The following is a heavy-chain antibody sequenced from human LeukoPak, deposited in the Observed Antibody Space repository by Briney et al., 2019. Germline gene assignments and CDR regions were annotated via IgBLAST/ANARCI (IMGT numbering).Heavy chain of an antibody. CDR2: ISYDGNNK. V-gene: IGHV3-30-3*01. CDR3: ARLPGYCSSNSCYKMTIPFDY. CDR1: GFTFSSYS. J-gene: IGHJ4*02. Sequence: GGSLRLSCSASGFTFSSYSMHWVRQAPGKGLEWVAVISYDGNNKYDADSVKGRFTISRDNSKNTLYLQMNSLRAEDTAVYYCARLPGYCSSNSCYKMTIPFDYWGQGTLVAVSS. D-gene: IGHD2-2*02.